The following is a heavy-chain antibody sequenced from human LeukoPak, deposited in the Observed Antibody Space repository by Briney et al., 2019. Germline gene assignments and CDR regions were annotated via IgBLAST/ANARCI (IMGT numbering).Heavy chain of an antibody. V-gene: IGHV4-38-2*02. D-gene: IGHD2-21*02. CDR1: GYSISSSYY. Sequence: KPSETLSLTCSVSGYSISSSYYWGWIRQPPGKGLEWIGSIYYSGSTYYNPSLKSRVTISVDTSKNQFSLKLNSVTAADTAVYYCARDSGPLGDGLDYWGQGTLVTVSS. CDR3: ARDSGPLGDGLDY. CDR2: IYYSGST. J-gene: IGHJ4*02.